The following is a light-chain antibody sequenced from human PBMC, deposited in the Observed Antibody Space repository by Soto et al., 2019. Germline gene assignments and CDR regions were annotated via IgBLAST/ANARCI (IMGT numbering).Light chain of an antibody. Sequence: QSVLTQPPSASGTPGQRVTISCSGSSSNIGSNYVYWYQQLPGTAPKLLIYRNNQRPSGVPDRFSGSKSGTSASLAISALRSEDEADYYCAAWDDSLSGQGVFGGGTKVTVL. J-gene: IGLJ2*01. CDR3: AAWDDSLSGQGV. CDR2: RNN. V-gene: IGLV1-47*01. CDR1: SSNIGSNY.